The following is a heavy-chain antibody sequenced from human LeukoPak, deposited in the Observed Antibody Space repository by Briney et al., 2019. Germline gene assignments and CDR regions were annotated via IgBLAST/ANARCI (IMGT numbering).Heavy chain of an antibody. J-gene: IGHJ3*02. V-gene: IGHV1-18*01. D-gene: IGHD6-13*01. CDR1: GYTFTSFG. CDR3: ARGGPIAAAAFDAFDI. CDR2: ISAYNGNT. Sequence: ASVKVSCKASGYTFTSFGISWVRQAPEQGLEWMGWISAYNGNTNYAQKCQGRVTITTDPSTSTAYMELRSLRSDDTAVYYCARGGPIAAAAFDAFDIWGQGTMVTVSS.